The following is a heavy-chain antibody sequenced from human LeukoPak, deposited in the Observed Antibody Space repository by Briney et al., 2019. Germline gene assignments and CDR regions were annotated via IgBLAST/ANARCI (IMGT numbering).Heavy chain of an antibody. CDR3: AKDREIVVATDAFDI. CDR2: ISGSGGST. J-gene: IGHJ3*02. V-gene: IGHV3-23*01. Sequence: GGSLRLSCAASGFTFSSYAMSWVRQAPGKGLEWVSAISGSGGSTYYADSVKGRFTVSRDNSKNTLYLQMNSLRAEDTAVYYCAKDREIVVATDAFDIWGQGTMVTVSS. D-gene: IGHD3-22*01. CDR1: GFTFSSYA.